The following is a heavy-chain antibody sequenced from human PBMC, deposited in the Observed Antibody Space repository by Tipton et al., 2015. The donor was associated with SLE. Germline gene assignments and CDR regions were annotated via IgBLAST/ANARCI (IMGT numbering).Heavy chain of an antibody. D-gene: IGHD7-27*01. CDR1: GYTFTSYG. CDR3: ARDSTGDSLDY. J-gene: IGHJ4*02. V-gene: IGHV1-18*01. CDR2: ISAYNGNT. Sequence: QVQLVQSGAEVKKPGASVKVSCKASGYTFTSYGFSLVRQAPGQGLEWMGWISAYNGNTNYAQKLQGRVTMTRNTSVSTAYMELSSLRSEDTAVYYCARDSTGDSLDYWGQGTLVTVSS.